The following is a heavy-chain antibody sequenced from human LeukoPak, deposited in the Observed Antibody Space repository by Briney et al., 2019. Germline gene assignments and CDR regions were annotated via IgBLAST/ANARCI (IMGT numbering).Heavy chain of an antibody. J-gene: IGHJ4*02. CDR3: ARDPTLAAPDY. CDR2: IYSSGTT. D-gene: IGHD6-6*01. V-gene: IGHV4-39*07. Sequence: SETLSLTCTVSGGSINGYYWGWIRQPPGKGLEWIGSIYSSGTTYYNPSLKSRVTISIDTSKNQFSLKLSSVTAADTAVYYCARDPTLAAPDYWGQGTLVTVSS. CDR1: GGSINGYY.